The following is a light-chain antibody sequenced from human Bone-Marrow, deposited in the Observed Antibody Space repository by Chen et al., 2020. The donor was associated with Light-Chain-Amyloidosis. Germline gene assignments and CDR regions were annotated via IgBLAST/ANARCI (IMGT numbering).Light chain of an antibody. V-gene: IGLV2-23*01. CDR2: EGT. CDR1: SSDVGNYNL. J-gene: IGLJ3*02. Sequence: QSALTQPASVSGSPGQSITISCPGTSSDVGNYNLVSWYQQHPGKAPKVMIYEGTKRPSGVSNRFSGSKSGNTASLTISGLQAEDEADYYCCSYAGGGTWVFGGGTKLTVL. CDR3: CSYAGGGTWV.